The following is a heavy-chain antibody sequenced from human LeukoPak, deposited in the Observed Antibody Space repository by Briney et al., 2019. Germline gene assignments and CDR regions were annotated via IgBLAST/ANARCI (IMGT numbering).Heavy chain of an antibody. D-gene: IGHD6-13*01. J-gene: IGHJ4*02. V-gene: IGHV3-30*04. CDR1: GFTFSSFA. Sequence: PGRSLRLSCAASGFTFSSFAMHWVRQAPGKGLEWVAVISYEGTNNHYVDSVKGRFTVSRDNSKNTLYLQMDSLSTEDTAVYYCARDRVAAADLDYWGQGTLVTVSS. CDR3: ARDRVAAADLDY. CDR2: ISYEGTNN.